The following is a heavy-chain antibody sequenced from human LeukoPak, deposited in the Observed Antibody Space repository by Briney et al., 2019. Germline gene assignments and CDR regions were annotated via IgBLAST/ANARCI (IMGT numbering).Heavy chain of an antibody. CDR3: ASSTYGSGSYYNPTYYYYYYMDV. V-gene: IGHV3-74*01. D-gene: IGHD3-10*01. J-gene: IGHJ6*03. CDR2: INSDGSST. CDR1: GFTFSSYW. Sequence: GGSLRLSCAASGFTFSSYWMHWVRQAPGKGLVWVSRINSDGSSTSYADSVKGRFTISRDNAKNSLYLQMNSLRAEDTAVYYCASSTYGSGSYYNPTYYYYYYMDVWGKGTTVTVSS.